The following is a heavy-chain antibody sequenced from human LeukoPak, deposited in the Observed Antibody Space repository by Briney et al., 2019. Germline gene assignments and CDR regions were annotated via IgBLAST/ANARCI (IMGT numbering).Heavy chain of an antibody. J-gene: IGHJ4*02. CDR1: GFTFGNYG. CDR3: ARAQTYGDSRLLLDY. D-gene: IGHD4-17*01. CDR2: LNWNGGST. V-gene: IGHV3-20*04. Sequence: GGSLRLSCAASGFTFGNYGMSWVRRAPGKGLEWVCGLNWNGGSTGYADSVEGRFTISRDNAKNSQYLQMSSLRVEDTALYYCARAQTYGDSRLLLDYWGQGTLVTVSS.